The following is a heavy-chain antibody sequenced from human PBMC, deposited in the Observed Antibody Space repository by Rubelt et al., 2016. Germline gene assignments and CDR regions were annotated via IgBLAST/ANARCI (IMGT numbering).Heavy chain of an antibody. CDR1: SSYG. Sequence: SSYGMHWVRQAPGKGLEWVAFIRYDGSNKYYADSVKGRFTISRDNSKNTLYLQMNSLRAEDTAVYYCAKDFTYYDSSGWVGAFDIWGQGTMVTVSS. CDR2: IRYDGSNK. CDR3: AKDFTYYDSSGWVGAFDI. D-gene: IGHD3-22*01. V-gene: IGHV3-30*02. J-gene: IGHJ3*02.